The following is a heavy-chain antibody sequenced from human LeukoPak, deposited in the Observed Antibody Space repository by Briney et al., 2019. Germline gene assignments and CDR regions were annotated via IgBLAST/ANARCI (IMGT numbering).Heavy chain of an antibody. CDR2: INSDGSST. CDR3: ARSYDSSGYYWSWFDP. CDR1: GFTFSSYW. J-gene: IGHJ5*02. V-gene: IGHV3-74*01. Sequence: GGSLRLSCAASGFTFSSYWVHWVRQAPGKGLVWVSRINSDGSSTSYADSVKGRFTISRDNAKNTLYLQMNSLRAEDTAVYYCARSYDSSGYYWSWFDPWGQGTLVTVSS. D-gene: IGHD3-22*01.